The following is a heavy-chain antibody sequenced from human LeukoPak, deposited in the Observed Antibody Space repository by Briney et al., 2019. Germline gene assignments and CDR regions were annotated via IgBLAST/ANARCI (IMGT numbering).Heavy chain of an antibody. CDR1: GGSISSSSYY. CDR3: AGHISGYTYGYVTFDI. J-gene: IGHJ3*02. D-gene: IGHD5-18*01. V-gene: IGHV4-39*01. Sequence: SETLSLTCTVSGGSISSSSYYWGWIRQPPGKGLEWIGSIYYSGSTYYNPSLKSRVTISVDTSKNQFSLKLSSVTAADTAVYYCAGHISGYTYGYVTFDIWGQGTMVTVSS. CDR2: IYYSGST.